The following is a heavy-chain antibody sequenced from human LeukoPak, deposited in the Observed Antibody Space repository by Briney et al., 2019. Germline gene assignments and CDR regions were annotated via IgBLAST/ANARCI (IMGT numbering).Heavy chain of an antibody. Sequence: SETLSLTCTVSGGSISSGGYYWSWIRQPPGKGLEWIGYIYYSGSTYYNPSLKSRVTISVDTSKNQFSLKLSSVTAADTAVYYCARENGVGYCSGGSCYPFQRDAFDIWGQGTMVTVSS. CDR3: ARENGVGYCSGGSCYPFQRDAFDI. V-gene: IGHV4-30-4*01. J-gene: IGHJ3*02. CDR2: IYYSGST. CDR1: GGSISSGGYY. D-gene: IGHD2-15*01.